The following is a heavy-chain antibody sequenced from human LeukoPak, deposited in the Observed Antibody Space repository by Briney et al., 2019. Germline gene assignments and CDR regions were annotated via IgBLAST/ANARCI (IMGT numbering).Heavy chain of an antibody. CDR3: AKVPESTIFGVVRQYNWFDP. CDR1: GFTFSSYA. CDR2: ISGSGGST. J-gene: IGHJ5*02. Sequence: PGGSLRLSRVASGFTFSSYAMSGVRQAPGRGLERVSAISGSGGSTYYADSVKGRFTISRDNSKITLYLQMNSLRAEDTAVYYCAKVPESTIFGVVRQYNWFDPWGKGTLVTVSS. V-gene: IGHV3-23*01. D-gene: IGHD3-3*01.